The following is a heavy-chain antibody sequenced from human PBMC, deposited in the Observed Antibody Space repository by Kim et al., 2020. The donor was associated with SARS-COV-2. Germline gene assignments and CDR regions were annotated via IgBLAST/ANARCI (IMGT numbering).Heavy chain of an antibody. D-gene: IGHD3-16*02. CDR3: ARGYDYVWGSYRRDAFDI. J-gene: IGHJ3*02. V-gene: IGHV3-30*01. Sequence: VKGRFTISRDNSKNPLYLQMNSLRAEDTAVYYCARGYDYVWGSYRRDAFDIWGQGTMVTVSS.